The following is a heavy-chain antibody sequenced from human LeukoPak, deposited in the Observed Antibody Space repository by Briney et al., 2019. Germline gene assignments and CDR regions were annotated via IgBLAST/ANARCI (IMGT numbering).Heavy chain of an antibody. V-gene: IGHV4-59*11. CDR2: IYYRGST. CDR1: GASISSHY. CDR3: AKLEVGRFDP. J-gene: IGHJ5*02. D-gene: IGHD7-27*01. Sequence: SEPLSLTCTVSGASISSHYWCWIRQSPGTGLEWIGVIYYRGSTTYNPSLKSRLSISLDTSRNQFSLNLSSVTAADTAVYYCAKLEVGRFDPWGQGILVTVSS.